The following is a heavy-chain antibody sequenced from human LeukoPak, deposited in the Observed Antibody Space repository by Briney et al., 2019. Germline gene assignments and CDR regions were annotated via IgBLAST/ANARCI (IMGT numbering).Heavy chain of an antibody. CDR1: GGSISSYY. CDR2: IYYSGST. V-gene: IGHV4-59*01. Sequence: SETLSLTCTVSGGSISSYYWSWIRQPPGKGLEWIGYIYYSGSTNNNPSLKSRVTISVDTSKNQFSLKLSSVTAADTAVYYCARDQGSSSWYSANWFDPWGQGTLVTVSS. J-gene: IGHJ5*02. D-gene: IGHD6-13*01. CDR3: ARDQGSSSWYSANWFDP.